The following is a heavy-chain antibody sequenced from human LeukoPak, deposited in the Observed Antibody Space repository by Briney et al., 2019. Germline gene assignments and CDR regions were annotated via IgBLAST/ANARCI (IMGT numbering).Heavy chain of an antibody. Sequence: GGSLRLSCAASGFSFNSYAMSWVRQAPGKGLEWVSAISASGGSANIADSVKGRFTISRDNSKNTLYLQMNSLRVEDTAVYYCAKSGLNRFDYWGQGTLVTVSS. V-gene: IGHV3-23*01. J-gene: IGHJ4*02. CDR1: GFSFNSYA. CDR3: AKSGLNRFDY. D-gene: IGHD2-15*01. CDR2: ISASGGSA.